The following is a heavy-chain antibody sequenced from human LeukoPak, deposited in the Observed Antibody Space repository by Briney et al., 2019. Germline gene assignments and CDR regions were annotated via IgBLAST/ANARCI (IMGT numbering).Heavy chain of an antibody. CDR1: GFTFSSYA. D-gene: IGHD3-9*01. CDR3: ARGRTYVDWLFSNAFDI. J-gene: IGHJ3*02. CDR2: ISSSSSYI. V-gene: IGHV3-21*01. Sequence: GGSLRLSCAASGFTFSSYAMSWVRQAPGKGLEWVSSISSSSSYIYYADSVKGPFTISRDNAKNSLYLQMNSLRAEDTAVYYCARGRTYVDWLFSNAFDIWGQGTMVTVSS.